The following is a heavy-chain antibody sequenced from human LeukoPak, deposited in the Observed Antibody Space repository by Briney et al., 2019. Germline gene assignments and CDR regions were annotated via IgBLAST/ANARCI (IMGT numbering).Heavy chain of an antibody. CDR1: GGSFSGYY. CDR3: ARAVSITMVRGVALPFDY. V-gene: IGHV4-34*01. J-gene: IGHJ4*02. D-gene: IGHD3-10*01. CDR2: INHSGST. Sequence: PSETLSLTCAVYGGSFSGYYWSWIRQPLGKGLEWIGEINHSGSTNYNPSLKSRVTISVDTSKNQFSLKLSSVTAADTAVYYCARAVSITMVRGVALPFDYWGQGTLVTVSS.